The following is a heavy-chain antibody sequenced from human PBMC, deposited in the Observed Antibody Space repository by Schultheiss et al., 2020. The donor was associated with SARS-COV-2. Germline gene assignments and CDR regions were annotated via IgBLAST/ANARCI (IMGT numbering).Heavy chain of an antibody. CDR1: GFSFSSYW. V-gene: IGHV3-7*01. Sequence: GGSLRLSCAASGFSFSSYWMSWVRQAPGKGLQWVANIKQDGSERYYVDSVKGRFTVSRDNAKKSLYLQMNSLRAEDTAVYYCVKEGGYGSGSYYRNWFDPWGQGTLVTVSS. CDR2: IKQDGSER. CDR3: VKEGGYGSGSYYRNWFDP. J-gene: IGHJ5*02. D-gene: IGHD3-10*01.